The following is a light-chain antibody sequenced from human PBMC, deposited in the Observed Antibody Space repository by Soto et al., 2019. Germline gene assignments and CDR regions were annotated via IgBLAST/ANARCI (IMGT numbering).Light chain of an antibody. J-gene: IGLJ2*01. CDR3: SSYTSSTTGGV. V-gene: IGLV2-14*01. CDR2: EVS. CDR1: SSDVGGYGY. Sequence: QSALTQPASVSGSPGQSITISCTGTSSDVGGYGYVSWYQQHPDKAPKLMIYEVSHRPSGVSNRFSGSKSGNTASLTISGLQAEDEADYYCSSYTSSTTGGVFGGGTKLTVL.